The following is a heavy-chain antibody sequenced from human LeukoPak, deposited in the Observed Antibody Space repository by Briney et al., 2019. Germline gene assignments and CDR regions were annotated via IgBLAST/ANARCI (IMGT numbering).Heavy chain of an antibody. Sequence: ASVKVSCKVSGYTLTELSMHWVRQAPGKGLEWMGGFDPEDGETIYAQKFQGRVTMTEDTSTDTAYMELSSLRSEDTAVYYCATVTGTIVVPAAMWYDFDYWGQGTLVTVSS. V-gene: IGHV1-24*01. D-gene: IGHD2-2*01. CDR2: FDPEDGET. CDR3: ATVTGTIVVPAAMWYDFDY. CDR1: GYTLTELS. J-gene: IGHJ4*02.